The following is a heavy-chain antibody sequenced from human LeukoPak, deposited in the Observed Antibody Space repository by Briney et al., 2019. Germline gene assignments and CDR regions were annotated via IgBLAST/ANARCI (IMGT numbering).Heavy chain of an antibody. CDR2: ISSSSSYI. CDR3: ARDIGVGYYFDY. Sequence: GGSLRLSCAACGFTFSSYSMNWVRQAPGKGLEWVSSISSSSSYIYYADSVKGRFTISRDNAKNSLYLQMNSLRAEDTAVYYCARDIGVGYYFDYWGQGTLVTVSS. D-gene: IGHD6-19*01. J-gene: IGHJ4*02. CDR1: GFTFSSYS. V-gene: IGHV3-21*01.